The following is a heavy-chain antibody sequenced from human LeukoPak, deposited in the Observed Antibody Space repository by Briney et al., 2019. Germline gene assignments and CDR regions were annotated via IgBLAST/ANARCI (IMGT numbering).Heavy chain of an antibody. V-gene: IGHV1-18*01. CDR3: ASAATYYYGSGTYHIEAFDI. CDR1: GYTFTSYG. Sequence: ASVKVSCKASGYTFTSYGINWVRQAPGQGLEWMGWISAYNGNTDYTQNFQGRVTMTTDTSTSTAYMELRSLRSDDTAVYYCASAATYYYGSGTYHIEAFDIWGQGTMVTVSS. CDR2: ISAYNGNT. J-gene: IGHJ3*02. D-gene: IGHD3-10*01.